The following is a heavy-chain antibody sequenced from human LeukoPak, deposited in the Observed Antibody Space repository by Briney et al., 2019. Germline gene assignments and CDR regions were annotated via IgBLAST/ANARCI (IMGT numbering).Heavy chain of an antibody. CDR2: IYASGST. CDR3: VRGATALKPVDY. CDR1: GGSISSGTYY. J-gene: IGHJ4*02. Sequence: SETLSLTCTVSGGSISSGTYYWSWIRQPAGKRLEWIGRIYASGSTNYNPSLKSRVTISVDTSKNQFSLKLSSVTAADTAVYYCVRGATALKPVDYWGQGTLVTVSS. V-gene: IGHV4-61*02. D-gene: IGHD1-14*01.